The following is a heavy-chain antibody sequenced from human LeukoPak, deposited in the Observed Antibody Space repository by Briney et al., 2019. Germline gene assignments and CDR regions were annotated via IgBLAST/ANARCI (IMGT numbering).Heavy chain of an antibody. CDR1: GDSISSSDYS. Sequence: SETLSLTCAVSGDSISSSDYSWSWIRQPSGKGLEWIGYIFRTGNSYHNPSLKSRVTISVDRSKNQFSLRLTSVTAADTAVYYCARELWFVNAPGSWLDPWGQGTLVTVSS. J-gene: IGHJ5*02. CDR2: IFRTGNS. V-gene: IGHV4-30-2*01. D-gene: IGHD2-21*01. CDR3: ARELWFVNAPGSWLDP.